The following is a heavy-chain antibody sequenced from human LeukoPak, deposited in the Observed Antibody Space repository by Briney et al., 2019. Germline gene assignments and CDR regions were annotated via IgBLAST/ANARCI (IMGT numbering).Heavy chain of an antibody. J-gene: IGHJ4*02. CDR2: INLSSGGT. D-gene: IGHD5-18*01. CDR1: GYTFTDYY. Sequence: ASVKVSCKASGYTFTDYYMHWVRQAPGQGLEWMGWINLSSGGTHLAQEFQGRVTMTRDTSINTAYMELSRLRSDDTAMYYCANIQKWLPYWGQGTLVTVSS. V-gene: IGHV1-2*02. CDR3: ANIQKWLPY.